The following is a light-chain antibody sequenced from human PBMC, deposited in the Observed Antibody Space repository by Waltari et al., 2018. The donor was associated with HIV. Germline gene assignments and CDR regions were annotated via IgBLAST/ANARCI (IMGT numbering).Light chain of an antibody. J-gene: IGLJ2*01. CDR3: QSYDSSLSNLI. CDR1: TSNIWAGYD. V-gene: IGLV1-40*01. CDR2: GDS. Sequence: QSVLTQPPSVSGAPGQWVTISCTRSTSNIWAGYDSHWYQQLPGTAPKRLLYGDSDRPSGVPDRFSGSKSGTSASLAITGLQAEDEADYYCQSYDSSLSNLIFGGGTKLTVL.